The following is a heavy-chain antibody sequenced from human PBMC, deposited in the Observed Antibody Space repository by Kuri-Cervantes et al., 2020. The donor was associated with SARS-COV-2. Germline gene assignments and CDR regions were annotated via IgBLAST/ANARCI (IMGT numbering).Heavy chain of an antibody. CDR3: TTETWEGKNDYWRYPMATRATYYGMDV. CDR1: GFTFSSYA. J-gene: IGHJ6*02. CDR2: IWYDGSNK. Sequence: GESLKISCAASGFTFSSYAMHWVRQAPGKGLEWVAVIWYDGSNKYHADSVKGRFTISRDNSKNTLYLQMNSLRAEDTAVYYCTTETWEGKNDYWRYPMATRATYYGMDVWGPGTTVTVSS. D-gene: IGHD3-3*01. V-gene: IGHV3-33*01.